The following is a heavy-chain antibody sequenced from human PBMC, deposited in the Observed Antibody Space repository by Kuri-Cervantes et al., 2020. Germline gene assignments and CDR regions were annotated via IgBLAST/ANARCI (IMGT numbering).Heavy chain of an antibody. CDR2: IIPIFGTA. CDR3: ARGHNGPFDY. J-gene: IGHJ4*02. CDR1: GGTFSSYA. V-gene: IGHV1-69*05. D-gene: IGHD1-14*01. Sequence: SVKVFCKASGGTFSSYAISWVRQAPGQGLEWMGGIIPIFGTANYAQTFQGRVTMTRNTSISTAYMELSSLRSEDTAVYYCARGHNGPFDYWGQGTLVTVSS.